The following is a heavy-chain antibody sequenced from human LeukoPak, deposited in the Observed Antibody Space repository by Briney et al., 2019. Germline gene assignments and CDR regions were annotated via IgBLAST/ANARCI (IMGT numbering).Heavy chain of an antibody. CDR2: ILFDGSEE. J-gene: IGHJ4*02. CDR1: GVSLRNYG. CDR3: GRDRNLGIAHFDYIDY. V-gene: IGHV3-33*01. D-gene: IGHD6-13*01. Sequence: GTSLRLSCTMSGVSLRNYGMHWIRQAPGKGLEWFAVILFDGSEEYYVDSVKGRFTISRDNSRATLYLQMNNLRPDDTGVYYCGRDRNLGIAHFDYIDYWGQGNLVTVAS.